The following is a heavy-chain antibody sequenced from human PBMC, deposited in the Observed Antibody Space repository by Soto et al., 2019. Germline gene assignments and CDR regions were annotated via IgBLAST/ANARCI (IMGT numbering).Heavy chain of an antibody. CDR2: IYYTGST. CDR1: RGSINSGGYF. CDR3: AKSLRQWLEKQNCFDA. V-gene: IGHV4-31*03. D-gene: IGHD3-22*01. J-gene: IGHJ5*02. Sequence: QVQLQESGPGLVKPSQTLVLTCTVSRGSINSGGYFWNWIRQHPGKDLEWIGLIYYTGSTYYTPSRNVRMILSVDTAKNQFSLKITFMTAADTAIYDCAKSLRQWLEKQNCFDAWGQGIPVNVSS.